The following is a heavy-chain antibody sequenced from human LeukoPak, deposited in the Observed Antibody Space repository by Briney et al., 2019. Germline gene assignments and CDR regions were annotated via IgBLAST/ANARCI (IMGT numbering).Heavy chain of an antibody. J-gene: IGHJ4*02. CDR1: GFSVSTNY. Sequence: GGSLRLSCAASGFSVSTNYMSWVRQAPGKGLEWVSLIYSGGITYYADSVKGRFTISRDNSKNTLYLQMNNLRAEDTAMYYCARGPGMIPDSWGQGTLVTVSS. D-gene: IGHD3-10*01. CDR3: ARGPGMIPDS. CDR2: IYSGGIT. V-gene: IGHV3-53*01.